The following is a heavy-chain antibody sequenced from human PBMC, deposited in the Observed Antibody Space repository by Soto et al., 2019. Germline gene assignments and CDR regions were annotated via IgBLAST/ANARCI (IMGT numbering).Heavy chain of an antibody. CDR1: GFTFSSYS. Sequence: PGGSLRLSCAASGFTFSSYSMNWVLQGPGKWLAWVSSISSSISYIYYADSVKGRFTISRDNAKNSLYLQMNSRRAEDTAVYYCARDFGGIVVVVAAPHYYGMDVWGQGTTVTVSS. J-gene: IGHJ6*02. CDR2: ISSSISYI. CDR3: ARDFGGIVVVVAAPHYYGMDV. D-gene: IGHD2-15*01. V-gene: IGHV3-21*01.